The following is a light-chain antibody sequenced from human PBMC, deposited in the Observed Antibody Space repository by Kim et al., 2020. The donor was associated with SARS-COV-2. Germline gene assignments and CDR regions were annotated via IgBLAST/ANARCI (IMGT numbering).Light chain of an antibody. CDR3: QQLSSYPLT. CDR1: QGISSY. CDR2: AS. V-gene: IGKV1-9*01. J-gene: IGKJ4*01. Sequence: DIQLTQSPSFLSASVGDRVTITCRASQGISSYLAWYQQKPGKPPKLLIASTLQSGVPSRFSGSGSGTEFTLTISSLQPEDFATYYCQQLSSYPLTFGGGTKVEIK.